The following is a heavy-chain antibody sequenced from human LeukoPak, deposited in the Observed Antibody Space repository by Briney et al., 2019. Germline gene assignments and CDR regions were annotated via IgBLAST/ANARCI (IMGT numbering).Heavy chain of an antibody. CDR3: ARDDEAVTGSLNNWFDP. J-gene: IGHJ5*02. V-gene: IGHV4-34*01. Sequence: SETLSLTCAVYGGSSSGYYWSWIRQPPGKGLEWIGEINHSGSTNYNPSLKSRVTISVDTSKNQFSLKLSSVTAADTAVYYCARDDEAVTGSLNNWFDPWGQGTLVTVSS. D-gene: IGHD6-19*01. CDR2: INHSGST. CDR1: GGSSSGYY.